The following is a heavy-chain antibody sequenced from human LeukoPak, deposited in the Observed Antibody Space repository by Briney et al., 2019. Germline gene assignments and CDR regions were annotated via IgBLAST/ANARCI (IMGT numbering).Heavy chain of an antibody. CDR3: ARDHYYDSSDNYYGGYYFDY. J-gene: IGHJ4*02. Sequence: GGSLRLSCAASEFTFSSFTMNWVRQAPGKGLEWVSSISSSSSYIYYADSVKGRFTISRDNGKNSLYLQMNSLRAEDTAVYYCARDHYYDSSDNYYGGYYFDYWGQGTLVTVSS. V-gene: IGHV3-21*01. CDR1: EFTFSSFT. CDR2: ISSSSSYI. D-gene: IGHD3-22*01.